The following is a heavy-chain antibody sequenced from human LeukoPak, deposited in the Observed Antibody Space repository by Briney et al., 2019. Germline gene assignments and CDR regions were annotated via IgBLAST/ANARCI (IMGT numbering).Heavy chain of an antibody. Sequence: SETLSLTCTVSGGSISSYYWSWIRQPPGKGLEWIGYIYYSGSTNYNSSLKSRVTISVDTSKNQFSLKLSSVTAADTAVYYCARARGYSVRWFDPWGQGTLVTVSS. CDR3: ARARGYSVRWFDP. D-gene: IGHD5/OR15-5a*01. CDR1: GGSISSYY. V-gene: IGHV4-59*12. J-gene: IGHJ5*02. CDR2: IYYSGST.